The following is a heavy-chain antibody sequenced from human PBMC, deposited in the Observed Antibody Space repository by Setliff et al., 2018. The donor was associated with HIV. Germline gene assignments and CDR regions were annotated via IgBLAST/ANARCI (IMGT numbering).Heavy chain of an antibody. CDR2: IYYSGST. D-gene: IGHD6-13*01. V-gene: IGHV4-30-4*08. CDR3: ARGGGSWYGDDSFDY. Sequence: PSETLSLTCTVSGGSISSGDYYWSWIRQPPGKGLEWIGYIYYSGSTYYNPSLKSRVTISVDTSKNQFSLKLSSVTAAATAVYYCARGGGSWYGDDSFDYWGQGTLVTVSS. CDR1: GGSISSGDYY. J-gene: IGHJ4*02.